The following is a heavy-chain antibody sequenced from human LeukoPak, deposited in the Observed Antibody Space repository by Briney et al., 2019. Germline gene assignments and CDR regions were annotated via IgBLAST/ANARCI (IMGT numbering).Heavy chain of an antibody. CDR1: GFTFSSYW. CDR2: INSDGSST. J-gene: IGHJ4*02. D-gene: IGHD3-22*01. CDR3: ASEYYYDSSGYSAFDY. Sequence: GGSLRLSCAASGFTFSSYWMHWVREAPGKGLVWVSRINSDGSSTSYADSVKGRFTISRDNSKNTLYLQMNSLRAEDTAVYYCASEYYYDSSGYSAFDYWGQGTLVTVSS. V-gene: IGHV3-74*01.